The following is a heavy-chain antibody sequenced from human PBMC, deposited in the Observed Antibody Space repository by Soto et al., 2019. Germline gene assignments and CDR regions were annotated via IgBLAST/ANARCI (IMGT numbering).Heavy chain of an antibody. D-gene: IGHD6-13*01. J-gene: IGHJ4*02. V-gene: IGHV3-23*01. CDR3: AKDIAPVLQQQLGY. Sequence: GGSLRLSCAASGFTFSSYAMSWVRQAPGKGLEWVSAISGSGGSTYYADSVKGRFTISRDNSKNTLYLQMNSLRAEDTAVYYCAKDIAPVLQQQLGYWGQGTLVTVSS. CDR1: GFTFSSYA. CDR2: ISGSGGST.